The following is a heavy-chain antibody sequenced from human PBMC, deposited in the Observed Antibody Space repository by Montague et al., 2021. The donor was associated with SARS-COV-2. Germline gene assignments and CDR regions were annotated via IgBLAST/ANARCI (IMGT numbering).Heavy chain of an antibody. J-gene: IGHJ6*02. CDR2: ILYTGST. D-gene: IGHD4-23*01. CDR3: ATGRAGNSYAYYYGMDV. V-gene: IGHV4-59*01. CDR1: GGSISSYY. Sequence: SETLSLTCTVSGGSISSYYWSWIRQPPGKGLEWIGYILYTGSTNYNPSLMSRVTISVDTSKNQSSLKLSSVTTADTAVYYCATGRAGNSYAYYYGMDVWGQGTTVTVSS.